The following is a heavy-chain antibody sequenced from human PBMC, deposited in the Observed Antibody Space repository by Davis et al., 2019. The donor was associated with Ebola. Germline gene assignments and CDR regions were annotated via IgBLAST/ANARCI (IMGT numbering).Heavy chain of an antibody. V-gene: IGHV3-7*03. CDR1: GFIFNSFW. J-gene: IGHJ4*02. CDR2: IKHDGSET. D-gene: IGHD6-19*01. CDR3: VKDGRTVTGLFDS. Sequence: PGGSLRLSCAASGFIFNSFWMSWVRQAPGKGLEWVANIKHDGSETYYVDSVKGRFTISRDNAKNTLYLQMNSLTVDDTALYYCVKDGRTVTGLFDSWGQGTRVAVSS.